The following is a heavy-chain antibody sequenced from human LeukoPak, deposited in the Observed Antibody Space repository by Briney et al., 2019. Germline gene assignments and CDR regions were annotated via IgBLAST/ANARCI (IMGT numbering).Heavy chain of an antibody. J-gene: IGHJ4*02. CDR2: ISSSSSYI. Sequence: GGSLRLSYAASGFTFSSYSMNWVRQAPGKGLEWVSSISSSSSYIYYADSVKGRFTISRDNAKNSLYLQMNSLRAEDTAVYYCARNRGYSSSWWEFDYWGQGTLVTVSS. V-gene: IGHV3-21*01. CDR3: ARNRGYSSSWWEFDY. CDR1: GFTFSSYS. D-gene: IGHD6-13*01.